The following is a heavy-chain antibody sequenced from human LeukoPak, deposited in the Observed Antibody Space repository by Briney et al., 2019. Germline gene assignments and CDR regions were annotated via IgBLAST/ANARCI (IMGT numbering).Heavy chain of an antibody. CDR3: ARGPRNDP. V-gene: IGHV1-8*01. Sequence: ASVKVSCKTSGYHFTTYEINWVRQAAGQGLEWVGWVHPNTGNTAHAQRFQGRVTMTRDTSISTAYMELSSLTSNDTAVYFCARGPRNDPWGQGTLVTVSS. CDR2: VHPNTGNT. CDR1: GYHFTTYE. J-gene: IGHJ5*02. D-gene: IGHD1-14*01.